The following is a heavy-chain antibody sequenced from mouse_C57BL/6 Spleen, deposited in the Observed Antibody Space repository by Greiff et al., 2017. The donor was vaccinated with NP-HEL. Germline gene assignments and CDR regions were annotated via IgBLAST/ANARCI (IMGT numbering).Heavy chain of an antibody. D-gene: IGHD2-4*01. Sequence: VQLQQPGAELVKPGASVKLSCKASGYTFTSYWMHWVKRRPGRGLEWIGRIDPNSGGTKYNEKFKSKATLTVDKPSSTAYMQLSSLTSEDSAAYDCARPVYYDYDGYFDVWGTGTTVTVSS. J-gene: IGHJ1*03. CDR2: IDPNSGGT. V-gene: IGHV1-72*01. CDR1: GYTFTSYW. CDR3: ARPVYYDYDGYFDV.